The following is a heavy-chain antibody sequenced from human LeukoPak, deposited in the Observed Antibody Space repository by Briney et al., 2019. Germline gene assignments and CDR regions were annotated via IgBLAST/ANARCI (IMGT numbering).Heavy chain of an antibody. CDR2: INHSGST. J-gene: IGHJ6*03. Sequence: PSETLSLTCAVYGGSFSGYYWSWIRQPPGKGLEWIGEINHSGSTNYNPSLKSRVTISVDTSKNQFSLKLSSVTAADTAVYYCARTSRQWELLGYYYYMDVWGKGTTVTVSS. D-gene: IGHD1-26*01. CDR1: GGSFSGYY. CDR3: ARTSRQWELLGYYYYMDV. V-gene: IGHV4-34*01.